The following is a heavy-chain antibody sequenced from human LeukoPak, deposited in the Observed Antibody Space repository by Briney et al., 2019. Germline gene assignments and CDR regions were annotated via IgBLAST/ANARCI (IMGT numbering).Heavy chain of an antibody. CDR3: ARGFLEKVVITGFNFDY. V-gene: IGHV1-69*05. Sequence: SVKVSCKASGDTFRRFAMSWVRQAPGQGLEWMGGIISIFNTANYAQKLQGRVTMTTDTSTSTAYMELRSLRSDDTAVYYCARGFLEKVVITGFNFDYWGQGTLVTVSS. CDR1: GDTFRRFA. J-gene: IGHJ4*02. CDR2: IISIFNTA. D-gene: IGHD3-22*01.